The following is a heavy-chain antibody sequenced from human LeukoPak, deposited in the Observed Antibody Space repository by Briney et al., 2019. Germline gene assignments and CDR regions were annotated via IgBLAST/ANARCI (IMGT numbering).Heavy chain of an antibody. J-gene: IGHJ6*03. Sequence: SETLSLTCAVYGGSFSGYYWSWIRQPPGKGLEWIGEINHSGSTSYNPSLKSRVTISVDTSKNQFSLKLSSVTAADTAVYYCAREGGYYYGSGSYYTPRYYYYMDVWGKGTTVTVSS. CDR1: GGSFSGYY. V-gene: IGHV4-34*01. D-gene: IGHD3-10*01. CDR2: INHSGST. CDR3: AREGGYYYGSGSYYTPRYYYYMDV.